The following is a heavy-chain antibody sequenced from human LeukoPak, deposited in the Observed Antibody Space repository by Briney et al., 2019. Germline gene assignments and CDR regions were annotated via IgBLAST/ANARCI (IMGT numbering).Heavy chain of an antibody. Sequence: SETLSLTCTVSGASVSGSPYYWGWIRQPPGKGLEWIGSIYSSGSTYYNASLQSRVTISVETSKNQISLRLNSVTAADTAIYYCAKSGGYGLIDYWGQGTLVTVSS. V-gene: IGHV4-39*01. D-gene: IGHD1-26*01. CDR2: IYSSGST. CDR1: GASVSGSPYY. CDR3: AKSGGYGLIDY. J-gene: IGHJ4*02.